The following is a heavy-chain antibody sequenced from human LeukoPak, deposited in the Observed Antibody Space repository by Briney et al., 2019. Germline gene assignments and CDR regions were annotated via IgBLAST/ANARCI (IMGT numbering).Heavy chain of an antibody. CDR2: IRSKANSYAT. Sequence: GGSLRLSCAASGFTFSGSAMHWVRQASGKGLEWVGRIRSKANSYATAYAASVKGRFTISRDDSKNTAYLQMNSLKTEDTAVYYCTSRPTGVPELRRQVEDYWGQGTLVTVSS. CDR3: TSRPTGVPELRRQVEDY. CDR1: GFTFSGSA. J-gene: IGHJ4*02. V-gene: IGHV3-73*01. D-gene: IGHD1-14*01.